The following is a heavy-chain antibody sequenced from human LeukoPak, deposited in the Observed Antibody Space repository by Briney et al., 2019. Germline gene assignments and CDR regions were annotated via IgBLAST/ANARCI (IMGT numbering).Heavy chain of an antibody. CDR1: GFTFSSYA. Sequence: GGSLRLSCAASGFTFSSYAMHWVRQAPGKGLEWVAVISYDGSNKYYADSVKGRFTISRDNSKNTLYLQMNSLRAEDTAVYYCARDSPDYGGKGFDYWGQGTLVTVSS. CDR2: ISYDGSNK. D-gene: IGHD4-23*01. V-gene: IGHV3-30-3*01. CDR3: ARDSPDYGGKGFDY. J-gene: IGHJ4*02.